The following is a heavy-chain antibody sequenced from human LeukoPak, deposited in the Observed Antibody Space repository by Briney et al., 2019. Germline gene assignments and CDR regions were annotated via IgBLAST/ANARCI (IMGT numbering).Heavy chain of an antibody. CDR3: APFRGYNYTFDY. Sequence: ASVKVPCKASGYTFTAYYIHWMRQAPGQGLEWMGWINPNSGGTNYAQKFQGRVTVTRDTSITTAYMELSRLRSDDTAVYYCAPFRGYNYTFDYWGQGTLVTVSS. CDR1: GYTFTAYY. CDR2: INPNSGGT. D-gene: IGHD5-18*01. J-gene: IGHJ4*02. V-gene: IGHV1-2*02.